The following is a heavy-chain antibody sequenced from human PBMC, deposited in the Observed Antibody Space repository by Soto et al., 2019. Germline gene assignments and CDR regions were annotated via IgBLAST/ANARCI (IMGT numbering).Heavy chain of an antibody. J-gene: IGHJ5*02. D-gene: IGHD3-3*01. Sequence: PSETLSLTCTVSGGSISSGGYYWSWIRQHPGKGLEWIGYIYYSRSPYYNPSLKSRVTISVDTSKNQFSLKLSSVTAADTAVYYCARGPTSRIKIFGVVIGPFDPWGKGTLVTVSS. CDR2: IYYSRSP. CDR3: ARGPTSRIKIFGVVIGPFDP. CDR1: GGSISSGGYY. V-gene: IGHV4-31*03.